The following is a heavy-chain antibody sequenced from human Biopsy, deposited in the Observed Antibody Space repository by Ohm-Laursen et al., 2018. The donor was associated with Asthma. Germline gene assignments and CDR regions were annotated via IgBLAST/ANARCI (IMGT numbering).Heavy chain of an antibody. Sequence: SLRLSCAASGFTFSRYGMHWVRQAPGKGLEWVAVISYNGSNKYYGDSVQGRFTISRDNSKNTLYLQMNSLRAEDTAVYYCASYEVVTSILPLDVWGQGTTVTVSS. J-gene: IGHJ6*02. CDR1: GFTFSRYG. CDR2: ISYNGSNK. V-gene: IGHV3-30*03. CDR3: ASYEVVTSILPLDV. D-gene: IGHD2-21*02.